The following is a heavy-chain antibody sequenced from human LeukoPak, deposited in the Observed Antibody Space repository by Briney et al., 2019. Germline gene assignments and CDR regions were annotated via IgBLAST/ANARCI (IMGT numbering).Heavy chain of an antibody. CDR1: GGSISSYY. CDR2: IYYSGST. V-gene: IGHV4-59*01. D-gene: IGHD6-13*01. J-gene: IGHJ4*02. CDR3: ARVFSPQDIAAAVVHGPYLDY. Sequence: SETLSLTCTVSGGSISSYYWSWLRQPPGKGLEWIGYIYYSGSTNYNPSLKSRVTISVDTSKNQFSLKLSSVTAADTAVYYCARVFSPQDIAAAVVHGPYLDYWGQGTLVTVSS.